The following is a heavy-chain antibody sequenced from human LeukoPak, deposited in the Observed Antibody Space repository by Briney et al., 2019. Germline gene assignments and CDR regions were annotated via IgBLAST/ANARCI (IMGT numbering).Heavy chain of an antibody. CDR3: ARGIPLDC. J-gene: IGHJ4*02. CDR2: INQDGSQK. Sequence: GGSLRLSCAVSGFAFSAHWMTWVRQAPGKGLEWVANINQDGSQKYYVDSVKGRFTISRDNAKNSIFLQMNSLGAEDTAVYYCARGIPLDCWGQGTLVTVSS. V-gene: IGHV3-7*05. CDR1: GFAFSAHW.